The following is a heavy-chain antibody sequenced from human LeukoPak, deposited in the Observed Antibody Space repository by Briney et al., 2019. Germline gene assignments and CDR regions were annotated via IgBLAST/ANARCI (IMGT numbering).Heavy chain of an antibody. CDR1: GGSISTYY. Sequence: SETLSLTCTVSGGSISTYYWRWIRQPPGKGLEWNGYVYYSGSTNYRSSLERRVTISVDTSKNQFSLRLRSVTAADTAVYYCARHKQGMNDKRPFEYWGQGTLVTVSS. D-gene: IGHD6-13*01. V-gene: IGHV4-59*08. CDR2: VYYSGST. CDR3: ARHKQGMNDKRPFEY. J-gene: IGHJ4*02.